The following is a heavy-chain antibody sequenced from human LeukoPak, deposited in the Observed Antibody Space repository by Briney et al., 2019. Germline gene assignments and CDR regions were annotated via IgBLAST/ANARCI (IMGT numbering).Heavy chain of an antibody. CDR1: GGSFSGYY. V-gene: IGHV4-34*01. CDR2: INHSGST. D-gene: IGHD3-10*01. J-gene: IGHJ4*02. CDR3: ARAKVGGNYYFDY. Sequence: SETLSLTCAVYGGSFSGYYWSWIRQPPGKGLEWIGEINHSGSTNYNPSLKSRVTISVDTSKNHFSLKLSSVTAADTAVYYCARAKVGGNYYFDYWGQGTLVTVSS.